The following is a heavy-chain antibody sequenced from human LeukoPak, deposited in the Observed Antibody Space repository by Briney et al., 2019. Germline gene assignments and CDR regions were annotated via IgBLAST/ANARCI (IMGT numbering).Heavy chain of an antibody. CDR3: ARESRYSSGWYWEDWFDP. V-gene: IGHV1-18*01. CDR1: GYTFTSYG. J-gene: IGHJ5*02. D-gene: IGHD6-19*01. CDR2: ISAYNGNK. Sequence: ASVKVSCKASGYTFTSYGISWVRQAPGQGLEWMGWISAYNGNKNYAQKLQGRVTMTTDTSTSTAYMELRSLRSDDTAVYYCARESRYSSGWYWEDWFDPWGQGTLVTVSS.